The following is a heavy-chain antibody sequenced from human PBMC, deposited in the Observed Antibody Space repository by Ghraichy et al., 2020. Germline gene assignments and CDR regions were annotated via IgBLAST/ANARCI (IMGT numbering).Heavy chain of an antibody. Sequence: GGSLRLSWAESGFTFSSSGINWVRLAPRKGLEWKAVISYDGSNKYYADSVKGRFTISRDNSKNTLYLQMNSLRAEDTAVYYCAKIPHPDYDFWSGSIDYWGQGTLVTVSS. CDR3: AKIPHPDYDFWSGSIDY. J-gene: IGHJ4*02. D-gene: IGHD3-3*01. CDR2: ISYDGSNK. V-gene: IGHV3-30*18. CDR1: GFTFSSSG.